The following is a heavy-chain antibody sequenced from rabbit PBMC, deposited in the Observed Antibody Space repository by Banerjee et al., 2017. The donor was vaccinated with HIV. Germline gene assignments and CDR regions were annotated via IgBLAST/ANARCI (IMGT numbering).Heavy chain of an antibody. J-gene: IGHJ4*01. CDR3: ARGENIGYGHGTFYL. Sequence: QEQLVESGGGLVQPEGSLTLTCTASGFDLSSYYMCWVRQAPGKGLEWIACIDAGSGGTTYYASWAKGRFTISKTSSTTVTLQMTSLTAADTATYFCARGENIGYGHGTFYLWGQGTLVTVS. CDR1: GFDLSSYY. CDR2: IDAGSGGTT. D-gene: IGHD6-1*01. V-gene: IGHV1S45*01.